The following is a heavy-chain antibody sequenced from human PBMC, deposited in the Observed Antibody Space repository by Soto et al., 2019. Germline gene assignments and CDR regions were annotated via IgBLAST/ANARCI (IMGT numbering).Heavy chain of an antibody. J-gene: IGHJ2*01. CDR2: IHGGGGAT. Sequence: EVHLLESGGGLVQPGGSLRLSCAASGFTFSAYAMGWVRQAPGKGLEWVSTIHGGGGATHYTDSGKGRFTISSDDSKNPPYAQMNTLRAEDTAVYYCAKFEGHPLEYWYLDFWGRGKLVTVSS. CDR3: AKFEGHPLEYWYLDF. V-gene: IGHV3-23*01. CDR1: GFTFSAYA. D-gene: IGHD1-1*01.